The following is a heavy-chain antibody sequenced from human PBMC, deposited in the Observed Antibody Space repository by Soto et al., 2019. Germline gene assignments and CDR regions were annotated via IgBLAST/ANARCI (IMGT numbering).Heavy chain of an antibody. CDR3: AIDRLIVAVAVGRMDV. V-gene: IGHV1-69*01. Sequence: QVQLVQSGAEMKKPGSSVKVCCKASGDTFTGYAISWVRQAPGQGREWMGWVIPTCGTTKYAQRFQGRGTISVDELANTAYMELSSLRPEDTALYYCAIDRLIVAVAVGRMDVWGQGTTVTVSS. CDR2: VIPTCGTT. J-gene: IGHJ6*02. CDR1: GDTFTGYA. D-gene: IGHD6-19*01.